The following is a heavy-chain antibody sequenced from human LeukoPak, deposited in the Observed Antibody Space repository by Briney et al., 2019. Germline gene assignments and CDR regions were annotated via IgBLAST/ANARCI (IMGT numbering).Heavy chain of an antibody. V-gene: IGHV1-18*01. CDR3: CIVDILTGYYFFDS. CDR1: GYTFTNYG. Sequence: ASVKVSCKASGYTFTNYGISWVPQAPGQGLEWMGWISADNGNTYYTQNFQGTVSMTTDTSSSTPYMDVSSLRSDYTAVFYLCIVDILTGYYFFDSWGQGTLVTVSS. CDR2: ISADNGNT. D-gene: IGHD3-9*01. J-gene: IGHJ4*02.